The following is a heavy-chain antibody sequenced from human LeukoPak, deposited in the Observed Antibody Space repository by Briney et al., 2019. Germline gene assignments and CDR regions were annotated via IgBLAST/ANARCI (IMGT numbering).Heavy chain of an antibody. J-gene: IGHJ4*02. CDR3: AREVGTTRGETDY. D-gene: IGHD1-26*01. CDR1: GYTFTGYY. Sequence: ASVTVSCKASGYTFTGYYMHWVRQAPGQGLEWMGWINPNSGGTDYAQKFQGRVTMTRDTSISTAYMELSRLTSDDTAVYYCAREVGTTRGETDYWGQGTLVTVSS. V-gene: IGHV1-2*02. CDR2: INPNSGGT.